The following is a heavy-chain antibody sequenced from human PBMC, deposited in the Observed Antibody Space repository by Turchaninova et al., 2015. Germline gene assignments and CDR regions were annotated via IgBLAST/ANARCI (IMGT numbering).Heavy chain of an antibody. Sequence: QITLKESGPTLVKPTQTLTLTCTFSGFSLSTSGVGVGWIRQPPGKALEWLALIYLDDDKRYSPSLQTRLPITTDTSKNQVVITMTNMDPVDTATYYCADSVGSGYSPYLDYWGQGTLVTVSS. D-gene: IGHD3-22*01. J-gene: IGHJ4*02. CDR1: GFSLSTSGVG. CDR3: ADSVGSGYSPYLDY. CDR2: IYLDDDK. V-gene: IGHV2-5*02.